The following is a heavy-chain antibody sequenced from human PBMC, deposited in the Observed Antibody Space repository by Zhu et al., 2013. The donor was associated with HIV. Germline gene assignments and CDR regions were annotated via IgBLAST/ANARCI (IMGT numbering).Heavy chain of an antibody. CDR1: GGSMRSRSYS. D-gene: IGHD1-26*01. CDR3: TRDVSGSSDS. CDR2: IFYTGST. Sequence: QVQLQESGPGLVKPSETLSLTCAVSGGSMRSRSYSWGWIRQPPGKGLEWIGSIFYTGSTYSTPSLKSRVAISIDMSKNQFFLQLSDVTAADTAVYYCTRDVSGSSDSWSQGTLVTVSS. J-gene: IGHJ4*02. V-gene: IGHV4-39*07.